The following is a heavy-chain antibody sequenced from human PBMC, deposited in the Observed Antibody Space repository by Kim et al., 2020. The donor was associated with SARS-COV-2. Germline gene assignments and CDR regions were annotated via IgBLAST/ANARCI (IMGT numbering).Heavy chain of an antibody. J-gene: IGHJ4*02. CDR3: ASSGSVVGGYYKGYLFDY. V-gene: IGHV4-31*03. CDR2: IYYSGST. CDR1: GGSISSGGYY. Sequence: SETLSLTCTVSGGSISSGGYYWSWIRQHPGKGLEWIGYIYYSGSTYYNPSLKSRVTISVDTSKNQFSLKLSSVTAADTAVYYCASSGSVVGGYYKGYLFDYWGQGTLVTVSS. D-gene: IGHD3-22*01.